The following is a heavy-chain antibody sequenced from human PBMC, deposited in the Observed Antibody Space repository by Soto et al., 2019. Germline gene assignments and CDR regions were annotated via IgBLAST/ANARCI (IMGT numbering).Heavy chain of an antibody. Sequence: SVKVSCKASGDSFTSYAISWVRQAPGQGLEWMGGIIPIFGTANYAQKFQGRVTITADESTSTAYMELSSLRSEDTAVYYCARAGQQLVLGLAPNFDYWGQGTLVTVSS. CDR1: GDSFTSYA. V-gene: IGHV1-69*13. D-gene: IGHD6-13*01. J-gene: IGHJ4*02. CDR3: ARAGQQLVLGLAPNFDY. CDR2: IIPIFGTA.